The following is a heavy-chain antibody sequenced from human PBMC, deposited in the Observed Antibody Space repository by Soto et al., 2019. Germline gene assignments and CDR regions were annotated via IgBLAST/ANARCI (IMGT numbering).Heavy chain of an antibody. V-gene: IGHV4-59*01. CDR2: IYYSGST. Sequence: SETLSLTCTVSGGSISNFYWGWIRQPPGKGLEWIGHIYYSGSTNYNPSLKSRVTISVDTSKNQFSLKLNSVTAADTAVYYCARAGSYYSIDNWGQGTLVTVSS. CDR3: ARAGSYYSIDN. CDR1: GGSISNFY. J-gene: IGHJ4*02. D-gene: IGHD3-10*01.